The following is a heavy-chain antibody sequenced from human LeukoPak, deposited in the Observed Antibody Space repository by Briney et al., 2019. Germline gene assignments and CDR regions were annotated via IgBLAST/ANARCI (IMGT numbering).Heavy chain of an antibody. V-gene: IGHV4-30-2*01. CDR2: IYHSGST. J-gene: IGHJ3*01. Sequence: SETLSLTCAVSGGSFISGGYSWSWIRQPPGKGLEWIGYIYHSGSTYNNPSLKSRVTISVGRSKNKFSLKLSSVTAADTAVYYCARDGGYDGAPWGQGTMVTVSS. D-gene: IGHD5-12*01. CDR3: ARDGGYDGAP. CDR1: GGSFISGGYS.